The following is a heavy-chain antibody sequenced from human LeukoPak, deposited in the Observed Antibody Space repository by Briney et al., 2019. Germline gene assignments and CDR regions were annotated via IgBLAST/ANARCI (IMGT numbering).Heavy chain of an antibody. CDR3: AKLGLLGDDIVVVPAAMYGY. V-gene: IGHV3-9*01. D-gene: IGHD2-2*01. J-gene: IGHJ4*02. CDR2: ISWNSGSI. Sequence: SLRLSCAASGFTFDDYAMHWVRQAPGKGLEWVSGISWNSGSIGYADSVKGRFTISRDNAKNSLYLQMNSLRAEDTAVYYCAKLGLLGDDIVVVPAAMYGYWGQGTLVTVSS. CDR1: GFTFDDYA.